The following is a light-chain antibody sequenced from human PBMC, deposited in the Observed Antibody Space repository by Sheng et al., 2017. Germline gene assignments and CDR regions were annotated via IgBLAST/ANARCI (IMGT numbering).Light chain of an antibody. V-gene: IGKV1D-8*01. CDR3: QQYFDFPRT. Sequence: VIWVTQSPSLLSASTGDKVSINCRVSQDIKDYSGWYQQKPGKAPNLLIYAVSRLNTGVTSRFSGSGYGTNFTLTISRLQSEDAAIYYCQQYFDFPRTFGLGT. CDR2: AVS. CDR1: QDIKDY. J-gene: IGKJ1*01.